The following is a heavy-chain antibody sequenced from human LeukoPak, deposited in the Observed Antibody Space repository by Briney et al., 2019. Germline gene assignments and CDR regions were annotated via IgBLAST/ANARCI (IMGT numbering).Heavy chain of an antibody. CDR1: GYTFTNYG. CDR3: ARPFDFYWAGNEYFHQ. V-gene: IGHV1-18*01. J-gene: IGHJ1*01. Sequence: ASVKVSCKASGYTFTNYGINWVRQAPGQGLEWMGWISTYNGNTNYAQNLQGRVTMTRNTSISTAYMELSSLRSEDTAVYYCARPFDFYWAGNEYFHQWGQGTLVTVSS. D-gene: IGHD3-3*01. CDR2: ISTYNGNT.